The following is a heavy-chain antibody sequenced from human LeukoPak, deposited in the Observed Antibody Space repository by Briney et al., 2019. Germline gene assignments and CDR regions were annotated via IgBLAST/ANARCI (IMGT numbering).Heavy chain of an antibody. CDR2: INHSGST. CDR1: GGSFSGYY. CDR3: ARGEELWFGGYRRRNWFDP. J-gene: IGHJ5*02. V-gene: IGHV4-34*01. D-gene: IGHD3-10*01. Sequence: NPSETLSLTCAVYGGSFSGYYWSWIRQPPGKGLEWIGEINHSGSTNYNPSLKSRVTISVDTSKNQFSLKLSSVTAADTAVYYCARGEELWFGGYRRRNWFDPWGQGTLVTVSS.